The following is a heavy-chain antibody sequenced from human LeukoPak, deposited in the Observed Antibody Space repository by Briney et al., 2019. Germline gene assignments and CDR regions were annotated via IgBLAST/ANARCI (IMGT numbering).Heavy chain of an antibody. D-gene: IGHD3-3*01. V-gene: IGHV1-18*01. CDR3: ARDGVRGAYYDFWSCYTSRYYYYMDV. Sequence: ASGKVSFKASGYTFTRCGISWVRQAPGQGLEWMGWISAYNGNTNYAQKLQGRVTMTTDTSTTTAYMELRSLRSDDTAVYYCARDGVRGAYYDFWSCYTSRYYYYMDVWGKGTTVTVSS. CDR1: GYTFTRCG. J-gene: IGHJ6*03. CDR2: ISAYNGNT.